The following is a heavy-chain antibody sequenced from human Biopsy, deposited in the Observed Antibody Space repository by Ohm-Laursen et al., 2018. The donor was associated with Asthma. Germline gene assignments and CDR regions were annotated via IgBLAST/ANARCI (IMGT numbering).Heavy chain of an antibody. CDR3: AKDRVRINSAYYFDY. CDR1: GYALNKLS. V-gene: IGHV1-24*01. Sequence: SVKVSCKVTGYALNKLSIHWVRQAPGKGLEWMGGFDPEEDERIYAQRFQGRVTMAEDTSTDTASMELTSLRSEDTAVYFCAKDRVRINSAYYFDYWGQGTLVTVSS. J-gene: IGHJ4*02. CDR2: FDPEEDER. D-gene: IGHD3-10*01.